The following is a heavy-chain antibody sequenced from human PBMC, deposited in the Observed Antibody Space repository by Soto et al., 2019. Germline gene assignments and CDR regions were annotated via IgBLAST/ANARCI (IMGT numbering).Heavy chain of an antibody. CDR3: VKHDYNFWNGYNLTPGIDV. J-gene: IGHJ6*02. D-gene: IGHD3-3*01. CDR1: GFAFSSYA. CDR2: IGGSGDNI. Sequence: PGGSLRLSCAASGFAFSSYAMSWVRQAPGKGLEWVSGIGGSGDNIYNADSVKGRFTISRDNSKNTTYLQMSRVRADDTAVYYCVKHDYNFWNGYNLTPGIDVWGQGTAVTVSS. V-gene: IGHV3-23*01.